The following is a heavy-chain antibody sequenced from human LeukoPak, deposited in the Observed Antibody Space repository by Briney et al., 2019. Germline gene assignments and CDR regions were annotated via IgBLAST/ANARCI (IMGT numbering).Heavy chain of an antibody. CDR1: GFSISTYT. Sequence: GGSLRLSCTASGFSISTYTMNWVRQAPGKGLEWVSSISNSGSYIYYADSVRGRFTISRDNAKNSLFLQMNSLRAEDTAVYYCARDSADFWSGYSIWGQGTMVTVS. J-gene: IGHJ3*02. V-gene: IGHV3-21*01. CDR2: ISNSGSYI. D-gene: IGHD3-3*01. CDR3: ARDSADFWSGYSI.